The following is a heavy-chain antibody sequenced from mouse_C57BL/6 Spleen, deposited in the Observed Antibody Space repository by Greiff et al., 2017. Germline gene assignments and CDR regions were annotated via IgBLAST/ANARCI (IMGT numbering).Heavy chain of an antibody. D-gene: IGHD2-3*01. Sequence: QVQLMQPGAELVKPGASVKLSCKASGYTFTSYWMHWVKQRPGQGLEWIGNINPSNGGTNYNEKFKSKATLTVDKSSSTDYMQLSRLTSESSAVYYGARTGLYDVDLYYAIDYWGQGTSVTVSS. CDR1: GYTFTSYW. CDR3: ARTGLYDVDLYYAIDY. CDR2: INPSNGGT. J-gene: IGHJ4*01. V-gene: IGHV1-53*01.